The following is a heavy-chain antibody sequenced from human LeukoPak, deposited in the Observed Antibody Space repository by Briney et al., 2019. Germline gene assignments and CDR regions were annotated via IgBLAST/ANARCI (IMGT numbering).Heavy chain of an antibody. CDR2: VYYSGST. CDR3: ARGPSTDYDFWSGYSRGYYFDY. V-gene: IGHV4-59*12. J-gene: IGHJ4*02. Sequence: SETLSLTCTGSGGSISSYYWSWIRQPPGKGLEWIGYVYYSGSTNYNPSLKSRVTISVDTSKNQFSLKLSSVTAADTAVYYCARGPSTDYDFWSGYSRGYYFDYWGQGTLVTVSS. D-gene: IGHD3-3*01. CDR1: GGSISSYY.